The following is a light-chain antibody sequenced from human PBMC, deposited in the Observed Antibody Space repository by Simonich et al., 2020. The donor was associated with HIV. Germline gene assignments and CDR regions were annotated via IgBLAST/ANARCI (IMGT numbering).Light chain of an antibody. V-gene: IGLV1-40*01. CDR1: SSNIGAGYD. CDR2: DNT. CDR3: QSYDSSLSAVV. J-gene: IGLJ2*01. Sequence: QSVLTQPPLVSGAPGQRVTISCTGSSSNIGAGYDVHWYQQLPGTTPKLLIYDNTNRPSGVPDRFSGSKSGTSASLAITGLQAEDEADYYCQSYDSSLSAVVFGGGTKLTVL.